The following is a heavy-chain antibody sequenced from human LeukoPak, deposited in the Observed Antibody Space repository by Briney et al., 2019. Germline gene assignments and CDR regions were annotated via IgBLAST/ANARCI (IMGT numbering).Heavy chain of an antibody. D-gene: IGHD7-27*01. CDR1: GFTFDDYT. Sequence: GGSLRLSCAASGFTFDDYTMHWVRQAPGKGLEWVSLISWDGGSTYYADSVKGRFTISRDNSKNTLYLQMNSLRAEDTAVYYCAKDVGKKAYRYYFDYWGQGTLVTVSS. CDR2: ISWDGGST. V-gene: IGHV3-43*01. J-gene: IGHJ4*02. CDR3: AKDVGKKAYRYYFDY.